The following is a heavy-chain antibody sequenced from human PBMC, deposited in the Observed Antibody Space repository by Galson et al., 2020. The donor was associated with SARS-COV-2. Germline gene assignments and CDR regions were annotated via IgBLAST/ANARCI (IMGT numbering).Heavy chain of an antibody. CDR2: SYYSGIT. V-gene: IGHV4-59*08. J-gene: IGHJ6*02. CDR1: GGSISNYY. Sequence: SETLSLTCTVSGGSISNYYWSWIRQPPGKGLEWIGYSYYSGITDYNPSLKSRATISVDTSKNQVSLELISVTAADTAVYYCARLESYYYGMDVWGQGTTVTVSS. D-gene: IGHD1-1*01. CDR3: ARLESYYYGMDV.